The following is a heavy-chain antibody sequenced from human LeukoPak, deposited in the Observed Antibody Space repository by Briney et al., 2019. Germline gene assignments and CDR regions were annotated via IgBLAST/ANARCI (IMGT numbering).Heavy chain of an antibody. D-gene: IGHD2-2*01. CDR1: GFTFRTYW. CDR2: IKQDGNEK. J-gene: IGHJ4*02. Sequence: PGGSLRLSCAASGFTFRTYWMSWVRQAPGKGLEWVANIKQDGNEKYYVDSVKGRFTISRDNAKNSLYLQMNSLRAEDTAVYYCARDMVVVVPAAMRGGLDYWGQGTLVTVSS. V-gene: IGHV3-7*01. CDR3: ARDMVVVVPAAMRGGLDY.